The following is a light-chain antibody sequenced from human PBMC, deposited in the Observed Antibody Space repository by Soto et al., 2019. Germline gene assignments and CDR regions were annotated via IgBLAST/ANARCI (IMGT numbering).Light chain of an antibody. V-gene: IGLV2-8*01. CDR3: SSYAGSNNYV. CDR2: EVS. Sequence: QSALTQPTSASGSPGQSVTISCTGTSSDVGGYNYVFWYQQHPGKAPKLLIYEVSKRPSGVPDRFSGSKSGNTASLTVSGLQAEDEADYYCSSYAGSNNYVFGTGTKVTVL. J-gene: IGLJ1*01. CDR1: SSDVGGYNY.